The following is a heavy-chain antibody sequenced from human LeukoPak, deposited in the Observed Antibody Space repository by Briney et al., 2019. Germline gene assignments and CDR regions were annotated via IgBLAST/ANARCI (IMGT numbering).Heavy chain of an antibody. D-gene: IGHD3-3*01. Sequence: PGGSLRLSCAASGFTFTGPTMTRLRQAPGKGLEWVSIIGGRDDGTYYADSVKGRFTIYRENPKNALYLQMNSLRGEDTAVYYCAKDPNPFYDFWSGYKWGQGTLVTVSS. V-gene: IGHV3-23*01. J-gene: IGHJ4*02. CDR3: AKDPNPFYDFWSGYK. CDR2: IGGRDDGT. CDR1: GFTFTGPT.